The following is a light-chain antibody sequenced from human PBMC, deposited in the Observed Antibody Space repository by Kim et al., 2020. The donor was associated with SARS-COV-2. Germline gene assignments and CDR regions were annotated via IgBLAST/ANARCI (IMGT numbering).Light chain of an antibody. J-gene: IGLJ1*01. CDR1: SSDVGGYNY. CDR2: DVS. Sequence: QSALTQPASVSGSPGQSITISCTGASSDVGGYNYVSWYQHHPGKAPRLMLYDVSKRPSGVSDRFSGSKSGNTASLTISGLQAEDEADYHCSIYISSSTYVFGTGTKVTVL. CDR3: SIYISSSTYV. V-gene: IGLV2-14*03.